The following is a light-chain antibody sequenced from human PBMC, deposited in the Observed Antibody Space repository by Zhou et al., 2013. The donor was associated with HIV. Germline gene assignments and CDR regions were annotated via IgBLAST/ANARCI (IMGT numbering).Light chain of an antibody. Sequence: TQSPATLSLSPGERATLSCRASQSVARFLAWHQQKPGEAPELLIYSASTLQSGVPSRFSGSGSGTNFTLTISSLQPEDVATYFCQNYDSAPRTFGQGTKVEIK. CDR3: QNYDSAPRT. CDR2: SAS. V-gene: IGKV1-27*01. J-gene: IGKJ1*01. CDR1: QSVARF.